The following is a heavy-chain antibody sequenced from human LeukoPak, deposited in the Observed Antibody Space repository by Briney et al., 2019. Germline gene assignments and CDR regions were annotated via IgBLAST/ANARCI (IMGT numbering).Heavy chain of an antibody. D-gene: IGHD2-8*02. CDR2: IKKDGSEK. J-gene: IGHJ5*02. V-gene: IGHV3-7*01. Sequence: GGSLRLSCAASGFTVNTNDMNWVRQAPGKGLECVANIKKDGSEKYYINSVKGRFTISRDNAKNSVYLQMNSLRAEDTALYYCVKDAGTAWGQGTLVTVSS. CDR3: VKDAGTA. CDR1: GFTVNTND.